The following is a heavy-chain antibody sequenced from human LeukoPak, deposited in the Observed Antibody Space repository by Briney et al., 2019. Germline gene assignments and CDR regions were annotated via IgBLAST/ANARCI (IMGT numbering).Heavy chain of an antibody. CDR2: IYYSGST. CDR3: ARGGVEYSSSSVSV. D-gene: IGHD6-6*01. CDR1: GGSISSYY. Sequence: SETLSLTCPVSGGSISSYYWSWIRQPPGKGLEWIGYIYYSGSTNYNPSLKSRVTISVDTSKNQFSLKLSSVTAADTAVYYCARGGVEYSSSSVSVWGQGTLVTVSS. J-gene: IGHJ4*02. V-gene: IGHV4-59*01.